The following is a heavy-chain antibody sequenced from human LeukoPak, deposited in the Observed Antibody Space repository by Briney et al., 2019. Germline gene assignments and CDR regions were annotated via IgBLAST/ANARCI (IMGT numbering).Heavy chain of an antibody. Sequence: GGSLRLSCAASGFTFSTYNMNWVRQAPGKGLEWVSSINYADSVKGRFTISRDNAKNTLYLQMNSLRAEDTAVYYCVRGDSGYGSWARWGPGTLVTVSS. V-gene: IGHV3-21*01. CDR2: I. J-gene: IGHJ4*02. CDR3: VRGDSGYGSWAR. D-gene: IGHD5-12*01. CDR1: GFTFSTYN.